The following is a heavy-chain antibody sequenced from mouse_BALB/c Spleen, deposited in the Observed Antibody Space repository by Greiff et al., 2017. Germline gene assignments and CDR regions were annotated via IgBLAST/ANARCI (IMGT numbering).Heavy chain of an antibody. Sequence: QVQLQQSGAELMKPGASVKISCKATGYTFSSYWIEWVKQRPGHGLEWIGEILPGSGSTNYNEKFKGKATFTADTSSNTAYMQLSSLTSEDSAVYYCARTPYDYDPAWFAYWGQGTLVTVSA. CDR1: GYTFSSYW. CDR3: ARTPYDYDPAWFAY. D-gene: IGHD2-4*01. J-gene: IGHJ3*01. CDR2: ILPGSGST. V-gene: IGHV1-9*01.